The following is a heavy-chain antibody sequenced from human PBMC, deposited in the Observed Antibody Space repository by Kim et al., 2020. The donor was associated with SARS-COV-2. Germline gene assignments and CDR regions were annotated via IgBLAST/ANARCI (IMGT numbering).Heavy chain of an antibody. V-gene: IGHV4-39*01. J-gene: IGHJ4*02. D-gene: IGHD1-1*01. Sequence: NPSLNCRLTLSVDTSKNQLSLRLNSVTAADTAVYYCARPGHNNLTPTYDSWGQGTLVTVSS. CDR3: ARPGHNNLTPTYDS.